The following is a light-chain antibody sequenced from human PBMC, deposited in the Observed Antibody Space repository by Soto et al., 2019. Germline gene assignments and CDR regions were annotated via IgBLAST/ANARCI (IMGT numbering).Light chain of an antibody. J-gene: IGKJ2*01. CDR2: GAS. CDR1: QIVSSS. V-gene: IGKV3-11*01. Sequence: IVLTQSPATLSLSPGERATLSCRASQIVSSSLAWYQQKPGQSPRLLIYGASNRATGIPARFSGGGSVTDLNLTICSLEPEDFAVYFCHQCKTWPYTFRQGTKREIK. CDR3: HQCKTWPYT.